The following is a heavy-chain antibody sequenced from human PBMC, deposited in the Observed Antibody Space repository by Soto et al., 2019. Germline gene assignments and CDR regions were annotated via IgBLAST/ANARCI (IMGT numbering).Heavy chain of an antibody. Sequence: GGSLRLSCASSGFTFSSYGMHWVRQAPGKGLEWVAVIWYDGSNKYYADSVKGRFTISRDNSKNTLYLQMNSLRAEDTAVYYCARAPASSYYDFWSGYEDYWGQGTLVTVSS. CDR1: GFTFSSYG. CDR3: ARAPASSYYDFWSGYEDY. V-gene: IGHV3-33*01. CDR2: IWYDGSNK. J-gene: IGHJ4*02. D-gene: IGHD3-3*01.